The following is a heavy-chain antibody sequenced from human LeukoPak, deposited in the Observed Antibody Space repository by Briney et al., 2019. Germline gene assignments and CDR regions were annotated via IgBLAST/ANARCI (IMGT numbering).Heavy chain of an antibody. Sequence: PSETLSLTCTVSGYSISSGYYWGWIRQPPGKGLEWVGDISYSGSTNYNPALKSRVTISVDTSKNQFSLRLTSVTAADTAVYYCARDGEGDEGWDYWGQGTLVTVSS. J-gene: IGHJ4*02. CDR2: ISYSGST. V-gene: IGHV4-38-2*02. D-gene: IGHD2-15*01. CDR1: GYSISSGYY. CDR3: ARDGEGDEGWDY.